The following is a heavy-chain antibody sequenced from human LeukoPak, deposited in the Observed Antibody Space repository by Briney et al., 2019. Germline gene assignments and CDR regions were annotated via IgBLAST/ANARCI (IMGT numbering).Heavy chain of an antibody. D-gene: IGHD2-8*01. V-gene: IGHV3-30*18. CDR2: ISYDGSNK. CDR1: GFTFSSYG. J-gene: IGHJ6*01. Sequence: GGSLRLSCAASGFTFSSYGMHWIRQAPGKGLEWVAVISYDGSNKYYADSVKGRFTISRDNSKNTLYLQMNSLRAEDTAVYYCAKDHHIVLMAYATGGMDVWGQGTTVTVSS. CDR3: AKDHHIVLMAYATGGMDV.